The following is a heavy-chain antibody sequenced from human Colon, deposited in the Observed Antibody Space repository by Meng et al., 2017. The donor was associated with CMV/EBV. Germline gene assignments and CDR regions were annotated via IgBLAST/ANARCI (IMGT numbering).Heavy chain of an antibody. CDR3: ATFGGDFDY. D-gene: IGHD3-3*01. CDR2: INPVTGDT. V-gene: IGHV1-2*02. Sequence: QVQLVQFGAEVKEPGASVKVSCKTSGYTFNGYFMHGVRQAPGQGLEWMGWINPVTGDTSYAQKFQVRVTMTRDTSISTAYMELSSLRSDDTAVYYCATFGGDFDYWGQGTLVTVSS. J-gene: IGHJ4*02. CDR1: GYTFNGYF.